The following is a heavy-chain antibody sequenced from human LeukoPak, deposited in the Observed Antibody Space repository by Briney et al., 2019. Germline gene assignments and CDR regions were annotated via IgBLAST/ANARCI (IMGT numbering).Heavy chain of an antibody. CDR3: ATTGDSSGYYHDAFDI. CDR2: IYPGDSDT. CDR1: GYSFTSYW. V-gene: IGHV5-51*01. Sequence: GESRKISCKGSGYSFTSYWTGWVRQMPGKGLEWMGIIYPGDSDTRYSPSFQGQVTISADKSISTAYLQWSSLKASDTAMYYCATTGDSSGYYHDAFDIWGQGTMVTVSS. D-gene: IGHD3-22*01. J-gene: IGHJ3*02.